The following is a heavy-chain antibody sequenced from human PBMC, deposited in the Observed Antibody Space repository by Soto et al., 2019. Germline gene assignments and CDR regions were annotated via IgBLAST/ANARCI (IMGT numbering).Heavy chain of an antibody. J-gene: IGHJ4*02. CDR1: GFTFSSYG. CDR2: TWNDGSNK. Sequence: QVQLVESGGGVVQPGRSLRLSCAASGFTFSSYGMHWVRQAPGKGLDWVALTWNDGSNKYYADSVKGRFTISRDNSKTTLYLQMNSLRAEDTALYYCARDMGYSSGHGFDYWGQGTLVTVSS. CDR3: ARDMGYSSGHGFDY. D-gene: IGHD6-19*01. V-gene: IGHV3-33*01.